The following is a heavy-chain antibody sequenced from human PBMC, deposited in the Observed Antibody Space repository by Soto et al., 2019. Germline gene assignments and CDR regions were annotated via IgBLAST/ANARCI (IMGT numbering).Heavy chain of an antibody. V-gene: IGHV3-72*01. Sequence: GGSLRLSCAASGFPSSDHYMAWVRQASVKVVEWSGRNRNKDNSYPTAYAASMKGRFKITRDESNNSLYLQINSQKTEDTAVSDCAREGEYYYDSSGYYAFDYWGQGT. CDR2: NRNKDNSYPT. CDR1: GFPSSDHY. J-gene: IGHJ4*02. D-gene: IGHD3-22*01. CDR3: AREGEYYYDSSGYYAFDY.